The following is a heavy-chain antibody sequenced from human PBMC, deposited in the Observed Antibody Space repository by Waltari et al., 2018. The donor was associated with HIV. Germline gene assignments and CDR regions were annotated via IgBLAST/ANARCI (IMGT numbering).Heavy chain of an antibody. J-gene: IGHJ4*02. Sequence: GLEWMGWISAYNGNTNYAQNFQGRVTMTTDTSTSTAYMDLRSLRSDDTALYYCARRLPVFGYTYGPFDDWGQGTLVTVSS. D-gene: IGHD5-18*01. CDR2: ISAYNGNT. CDR3: ARRLPVFGYTYGPFDD. V-gene: IGHV1-18*01.